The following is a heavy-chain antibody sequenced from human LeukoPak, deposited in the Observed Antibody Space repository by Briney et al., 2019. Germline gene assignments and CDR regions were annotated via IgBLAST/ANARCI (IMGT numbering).Heavy chain of an antibody. CDR3: ATTSRHFDY. V-gene: IGHV5-51*01. J-gene: IGHJ4*02. CDR1: GSPFTTYW. Sequence: PGEPLETSCQAPGSPFTTYWIGWAPQMHGRGLGWMWIVYPGDSETRYSTSFQGQVTISADKSINTAYLHWSSLRASDTAIYYCATTSRHFDYWGQGALLTVSS. D-gene: IGHD6-6*01. CDR2: VYPGDSET.